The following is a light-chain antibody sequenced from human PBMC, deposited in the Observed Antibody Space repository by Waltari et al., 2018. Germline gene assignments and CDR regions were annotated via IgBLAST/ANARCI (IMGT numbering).Light chain of an antibody. J-gene: IGKJ2*03. CDR3: QQYNNWPVRG. CDR2: GAS. Sequence: EIVMTQSPATLSVSPGERATLSCRASQSVSSNLAGYQQKPGQAPRLLIYGASTRATGIPARFSGSGSGTEFTLTISSLQSEDFAVYYCQQYNNWPVRGFGQGTKLEIK. CDR1: QSVSSN. V-gene: IGKV3-15*01.